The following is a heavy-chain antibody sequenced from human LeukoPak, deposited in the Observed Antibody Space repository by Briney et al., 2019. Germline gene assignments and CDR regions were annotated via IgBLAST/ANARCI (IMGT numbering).Heavy chain of an antibody. CDR3: AKDQKAYDDFWSGYFNWFDP. CDR1: GFTFSSYA. Sequence: GGSLRLSCAASGFTFSSYAMSWVRQAPGKGLEWVSAISGSGGSTYYADSVKGRFTISRDNSKNTLYLQMNSLRAEDTAVYYCAKDQKAYDDFWSGYFNWFDPWGQGTLVTVSS. CDR2: ISGSGGST. V-gene: IGHV3-23*01. J-gene: IGHJ5*02. D-gene: IGHD3-3*01.